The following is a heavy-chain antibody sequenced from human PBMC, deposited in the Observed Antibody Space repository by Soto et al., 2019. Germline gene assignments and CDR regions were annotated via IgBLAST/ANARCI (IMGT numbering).Heavy chain of an antibody. CDR1: GYTFTSYY. Sequence: QVQLVHSGAEVKKPGASVKVSCKASGYTFTSYYMHWVRQAPGQGLEWMGIINPSGGSASYAQKSTGRVTMTRDTSTSTVYMELSSPSSADAAVYYCARADGTGAYGMDVWGQGTTVTVSS. D-gene: IGHD1-26*01. CDR2: INPSGGSA. V-gene: IGHV1-46*01. CDR3: ARADGTGAYGMDV. J-gene: IGHJ6*02.